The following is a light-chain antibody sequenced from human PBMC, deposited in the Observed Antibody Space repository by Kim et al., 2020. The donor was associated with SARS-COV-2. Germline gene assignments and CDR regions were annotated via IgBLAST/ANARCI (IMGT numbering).Light chain of an antibody. CDR2: EVT. CDR3: YSYTGSDIPWI. CDR1: SSDVGGYNH. Sequence: QSVVTQPPSASGSPGQSVTISCTGTSSDVGGYNHVSWYQQHPGEAPKLIIYEVTKRPSGVPDRFFGSKSGNTASLTVSGLQTDDEADYYCYSYTGSDIPWIFGGGTKLTVL. V-gene: IGLV2-8*01. J-gene: IGLJ3*02.